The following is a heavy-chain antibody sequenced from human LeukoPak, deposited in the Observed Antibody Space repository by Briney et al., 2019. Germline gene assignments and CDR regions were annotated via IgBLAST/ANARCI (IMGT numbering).Heavy chain of an antibody. CDR3: ARDVGRSYDLDY. CDR1: GYTFTSYG. CDR2: ISAYNGNT. Sequence: ASVKVSCKASGYTFTSYGISWVRQAPGQGLEWMGWISAYNGNTDYAQSLQGRVTMTIDTSTSTVYMELRSLRSDDTAVYYCARDVGRSYDLDYWGQGTLITVSS. V-gene: IGHV1-18*01. D-gene: IGHD3-16*01. J-gene: IGHJ4*02.